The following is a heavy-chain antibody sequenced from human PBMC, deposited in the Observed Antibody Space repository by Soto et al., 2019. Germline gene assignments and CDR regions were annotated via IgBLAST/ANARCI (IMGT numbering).Heavy chain of an antibody. CDR1: GFTFSGSA. CDR3: TRQGYCSGGSCFDFDY. J-gene: IGHJ4*02. CDR2: IRSKANSYAT. D-gene: IGHD2-15*01. V-gene: IGHV3-73*01. Sequence: EVQLVESGGGLVQPGGSLKLCCAASGFTFSGSAMHWVRQASGKGLEWVGRIRSKANSYATAYAASVKGRFTISRDDSKNTAYLQMNSLKTEDTAVYYCTRQGYCSGGSCFDFDYWGQGTLVTVSS.